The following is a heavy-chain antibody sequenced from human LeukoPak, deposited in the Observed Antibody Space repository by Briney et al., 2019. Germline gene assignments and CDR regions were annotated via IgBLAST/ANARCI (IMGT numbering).Heavy chain of an antibody. CDR3: ARERPHTATYYFDY. D-gene: IGHD5-18*01. CDR2: IYYSGST. J-gene: IGHJ4*02. V-gene: IGHV4-59*01. Sequence: PSETLSLTCTVSGGPISSYYWSWIRQPPGKGLEWIGYIYYSGSTNYNPSLKSRVTISVDTSKNQFSLKLSSVTAADTAVYYCARERPHTATYYFDYWGQGTLVTVSS. CDR1: GGPISSYY.